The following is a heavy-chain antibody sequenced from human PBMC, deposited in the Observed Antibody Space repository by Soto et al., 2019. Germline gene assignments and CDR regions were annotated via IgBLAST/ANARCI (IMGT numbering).Heavy chain of an antibody. CDR1: GFSLSTSGMF. J-gene: IGHJ4*02. CDR3: ARIRNTRGSGWYYFDY. V-gene: IGHV2-70*01. CDR2: IDWDDNK. Sequence: ASGPTLVIPTQTLTLTCTFSGFSLSTSGMFVSWIRQPPGKALEWLTLIDWDDNKYYSTSLKTRLTISKDTSKNQVVLTMTNMDPVDTATYYCARIRNTRGSGWYYFDYWGQGTLVTVSS. D-gene: IGHD6-19*01.